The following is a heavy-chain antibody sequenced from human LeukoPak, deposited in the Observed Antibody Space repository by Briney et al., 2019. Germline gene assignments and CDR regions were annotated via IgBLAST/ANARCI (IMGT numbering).Heavy chain of an antibody. CDR1: GYTFTSYG. D-gene: IGHD2-2*02. V-gene: IGHV1-18*01. Sequence: ASVKVSCKASGYTFTSYGISWVRQAPGQRLEWMGWISACNGNTNYAQKLQGRVTMTTDTSTSTAYVELRSLRSDDTAVYYCARDVPQYCSSTSCYTENWFDPWGQGTLVTVSS. CDR2: ISACNGNT. J-gene: IGHJ5*02. CDR3: ARDVPQYCSSTSCYTENWFDP.